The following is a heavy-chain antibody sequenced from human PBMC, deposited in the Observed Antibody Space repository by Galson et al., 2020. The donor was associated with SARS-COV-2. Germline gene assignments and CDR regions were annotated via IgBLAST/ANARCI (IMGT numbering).Heavy chain of an antibody. CDR3: ARGQSSSGWYNWLYAFDI. D-gene: IGHD6-19*01. J-gene: IGHJ3*02. CDR1: GYTFTSYD. V-gene: IGHV1-8*03. Sequence: ASVKVSCKASGYTFTSYDINWVRQATGQGLEWMGWMNPNSGNTGYAQKFQGRVTITRNTSISTAYMELSSLRSEDTAVYYCARGQSSSGWYNWLYAFDIWGQGTMVTVSS. CDR2: MNPNSGNT.